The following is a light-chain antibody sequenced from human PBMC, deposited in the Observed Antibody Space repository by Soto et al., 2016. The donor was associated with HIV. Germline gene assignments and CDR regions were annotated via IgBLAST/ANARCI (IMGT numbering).Light chain of an antibody. J-gene: IGKJ5*01. V-gene: IGKV1-39*01. CDR1: QSITSY. Sequence: DIQMTQFPSTLSASIGDRVTITCRASQSITSYLNWYQQKPGKAPSLLIYAVSRLQGGVPSRFSGSGSETDFTLTITSLQPEDFATYYCQQSYSAPRTFGQGTRLEIK. CDR3: QQSYSAPRT. CDR2: AVS.